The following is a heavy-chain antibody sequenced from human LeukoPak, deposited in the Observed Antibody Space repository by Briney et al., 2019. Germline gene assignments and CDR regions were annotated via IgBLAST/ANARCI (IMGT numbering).Heavy chain of an antibody. CDR2: IYYSGST. CDR3: ARCLQSPSDSSGYYPYYYYYYMDV. V-gene: IGHV4-61*08. Sequence: PSETLSLTCTVSGGSISSGGYYWSWIRQPPGKGLEWIGYIYYSGSTNYNPSLKSRVTISVDTSKNQFSLKLSSVTAADTAVYYCARCLQSPSDSSGYYPYYYYYYMDVWGKGTTVTVSS. CDR1: GGSISSGGYY. D-gene: IGHD3-22*01. J-gene: IGHJ6*03.